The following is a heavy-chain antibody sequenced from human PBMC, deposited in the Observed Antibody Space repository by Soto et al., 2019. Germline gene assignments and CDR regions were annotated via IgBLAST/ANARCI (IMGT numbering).Heavy chain of an antibody. J-gene: IGHJ4*01. CDR1: GFTFSNAW. Sequence: GGSLRLSCAACGFTFSNAWINGVRQAPGKGLEWVGRVKSKNDGGTTDFAAPVKGRFAISRDDSKNMVYLEMNSLQTEDTAIYYCTTDSYITSIIVRFDYWGHGTLVTVSS. V-gene: IGHV3-15*07. CDR2: VKSKNDGGTT. D-gene: IGHD3-22*01. CDR3: TTDSYITSIIVRFDY.